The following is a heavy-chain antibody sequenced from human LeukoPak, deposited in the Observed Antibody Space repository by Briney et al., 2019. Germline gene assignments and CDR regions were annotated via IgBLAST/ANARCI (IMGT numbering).Heavy chain of an antibody. D-gene: IGHD4-23*01. CDR1: GGSISSYY. Sequence: SETLSLTCTVSGGSISSYYWSWIRQPPGKGLEWIGYIYYSGSTNYNPSLKGRVTISVDTSKNQFSLKLSSVTAADTAVYYCARGGNSEPYYFDYWGQGTLVTVSS. V-gene: IGHV4-59*01. CDR3: ARGGNSEPYYFDY. CDR2: IYYSGST. J-gene: IGHJ4*02.